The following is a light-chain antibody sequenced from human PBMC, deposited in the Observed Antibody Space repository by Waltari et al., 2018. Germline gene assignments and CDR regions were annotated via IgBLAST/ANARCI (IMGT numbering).Light chain of an antibody. CDR2: HAS. J-gene: IGKJ4*01. CDR3: QQRSSWPLT. Sequence: EIVLTQSPATLSLSPGDRATPSCRASQNVGGYLAWFQQKPGQAPRLLIYHASNRATGLPARFSGSGSGTDFTLTISSLEPEDFAIYYFQQRSSWPLTFGGGTKVES. CDR1: QNVGGY. V-gene: IGKV3-11*01.